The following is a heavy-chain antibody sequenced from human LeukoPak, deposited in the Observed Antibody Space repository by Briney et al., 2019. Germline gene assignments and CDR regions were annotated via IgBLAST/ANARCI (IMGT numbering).Heavy chain of an antibody. J-gene: IGHJ4*02. V-gene: IGHV3-9*03. CDR2: ISWNSGSI. D-gene: IGHD6-13*01. CDR1: GFTFDDYA. CDR3: AKDQDASSWYGGLDY. Sequence: GGSLRLSCVASGFTFDDYAMHWVRQAPGKGLEWVSGISWNSGSIDYADSVKGRFTISRDNAKNSLYLQMNSLRAEDMAFYYCAKDQDASSWYGGLDYWGQGTLVTVSS.